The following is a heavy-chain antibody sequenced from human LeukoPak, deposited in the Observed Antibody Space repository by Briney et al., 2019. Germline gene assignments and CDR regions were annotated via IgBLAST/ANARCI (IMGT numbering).Heavy chain of an antibody. D-gene: IGHD3-9*01. Sequence: GGSLRLSCAASAGFTFSDYWMNWVRQAPGKGLERVAIISQDGREKLYVDSVKGRFTISRDNAKSSLYLQTNSLGVDDTAVYYCAKWGDYDGLTGYYDSDCWGQGTLVTVSS. CDR3: AKWGDYDGLTGYYDSDC. V-gene: IGHV3-7*03. J-gene: IGHJ4*02. CDR1: AGFTFSDYW. CDR2: ISQDGREK.